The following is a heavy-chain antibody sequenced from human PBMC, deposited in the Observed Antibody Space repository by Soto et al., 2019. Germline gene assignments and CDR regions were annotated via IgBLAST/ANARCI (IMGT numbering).Heavy chain of an antibody. D-gene: IGHD5-12*01. CDR1: GFSFTSYA. Sequence: GESLKLACAASGFSFTSYAMRWVRQAPGKGLEWVSAISGSGGSTYYADSVKGRFTISRDNAENSLYLKMNNRRAEDTAVYYCTRSHSGYGGYDAYDIWGQGTLVTVSS. CDR2: ISGSGGST. V-gene: IGHV3-23*01. J-gene: IGHJ3*02. CDR3: TRSHSGYGGYDAYDI.